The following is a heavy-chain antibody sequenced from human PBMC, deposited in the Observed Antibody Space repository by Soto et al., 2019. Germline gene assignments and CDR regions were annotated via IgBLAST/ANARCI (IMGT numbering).Heavy chain of an antibody. CDR3: ARDRVYYDSSGYYYYYYGMDV. CDR1: GGSISSSNW. J-gene: IGHJ6*02. D-gene: IGHD3-22*01. V-gene: IGHV4-4*02. CDR2: IYHSGST. Sequence: PSETLSLTVAVSGGSISSSNWWSWVRQPPGKGLEWIGEIYHSGSTNYNPSLKSRFTISVDKSKNQFSLKLSSVTAADTAVYYCARDRVYYDSSGYYYYYYGMDVWGQGTTVTVSS.